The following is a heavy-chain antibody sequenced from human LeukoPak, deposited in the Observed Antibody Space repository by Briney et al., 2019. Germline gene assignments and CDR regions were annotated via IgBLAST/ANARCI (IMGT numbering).Heavy chain of an antibody. Sequence: GGSLRLSCTASGFTFGDYAMSWFRQAPGKGLEWVGFIRSKAYGGTTEYAASVKGRFTSSRDDSKSIAYLQMNSLKTEDTAVYYCTRDLVLNYYDSSGYPDYWGQGTLVTVSS. D-gene: IGHD3-22*01. CDR1: GFTFGDYA. J-gene: IGHJ4*02. CDR3: TRDLVLNYYDSSGYPDY. V-gene: IGHV3-49*03. CDR2: IRSKAYGGTT.